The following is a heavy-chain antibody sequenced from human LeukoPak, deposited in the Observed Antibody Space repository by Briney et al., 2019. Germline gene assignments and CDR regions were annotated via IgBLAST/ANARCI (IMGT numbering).Heavy chain of an antibody. Sequence: GGSLRLSCAASGSTFSSYSMNWVRQAPGKGLEWVSSISSSSSYIYYADSVKGRFTISRDNAKNSLYLQMNSLRAEDTAVYYCARDGSIVGASRPTPFDYWGQGTLVTVSS. J-gene: IGHJ4*02. CDR1: GSTFSSYS. V-gene: IGHV3-21*01. D-gene: IGHD1-26*01. CDR3: ARDGSIVGASRPTPFDY. CDR2: ISSSSSYI.